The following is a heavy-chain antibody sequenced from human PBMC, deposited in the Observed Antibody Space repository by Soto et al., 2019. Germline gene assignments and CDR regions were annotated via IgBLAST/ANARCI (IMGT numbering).Heavy chain of an antibody. Sequence: SQTNSLTCTISGDSVPSNSAAWNWIRQSPSRGLEWLGRTYYRSKWYNDYAVSVKSRITINPDTSKNQFSLQLNSVTPEDTAVYLCAIQSRTSWYLDVCGIRGQGTM. D-gene: IGHD6-13*01. J-gene: IGHJ3*02. CDR1: GDSVPSNSAA. CDR3: AIQSRTSWYLDVCGI. V-gene: IGHV6-1*01. CDR2: TYYRSKWYN.